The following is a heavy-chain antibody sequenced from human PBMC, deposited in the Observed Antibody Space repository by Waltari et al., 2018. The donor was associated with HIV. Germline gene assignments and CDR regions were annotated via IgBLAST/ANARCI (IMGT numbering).Heavy chain of an antibody. CDR1: GFTFSSYG. Sequence: QVQLVESGGGVVQPGRSLRLSCAASGFTFSSYGMHWVRQAPGKGLEWVAVIWYDGSNKYYADSVKGRFTISRDNSKNTLYLQMNSLRAEDTAVYYCARGGYCSSTSCSPGAFDIWGQGTMVTVSS. D-gene: IGHD2-2*01. V-gene: IGHV3-33*01. J-gene: IGHJ3*02. CDR3: ARGGYCSSTSCSPGAFDI. CDR2: IWYDGSNK.